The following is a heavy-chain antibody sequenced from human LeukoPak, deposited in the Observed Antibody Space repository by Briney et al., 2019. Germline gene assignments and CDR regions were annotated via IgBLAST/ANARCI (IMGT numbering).Heavy chain of an antibody. J-gene: IGHJ5*02. V-gene: IGHV1-69*13. CDR2: IIPIFGTA. CDR1: LGTFSSYA. Sequence: SVKVSCKASLGTFSSYAISWVRQAPGQGLEWMGRIIPIFGTANYAQKLQGRVTITADESPSTAYMELRTLRAEDTAVYYSARTDRARVSRVRGVPVVYNWFDPWGQGTLVTVSS. CDR3: ARTDRARVSRVRGVPVVYNWFDP. D-gene: IGHD3-10*01.